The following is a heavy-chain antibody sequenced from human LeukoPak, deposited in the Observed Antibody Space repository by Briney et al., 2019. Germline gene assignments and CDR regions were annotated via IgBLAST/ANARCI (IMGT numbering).Heavy chain of an antibody. V-gene: IGHV3-21*01. CDR3: ARDREQAGFDY. D-gene: IGHD1-26*01. CDR1: GFTFSSYS. CDR2: ISSSSSYI. Sequence: GGSLRLSCAASGFTFSSYSMNWVRQAPGKGLEWASSISSSSSYIYYADSVKGRFTISRDNAKNSLYLQMNSLRAEDTAVYYCARDREQAGFDYWGQGTLVTVSS. J-gene: IGHJ4*02.